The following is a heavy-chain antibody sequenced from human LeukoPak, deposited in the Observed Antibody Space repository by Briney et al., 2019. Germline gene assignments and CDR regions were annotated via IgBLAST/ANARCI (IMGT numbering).Heavy chain of an antibody. CDR1: GGSISSYY. Sequence: SETLSLTCTVSGGSISSYYWSWIRQPPGKGLEWIGYIYYSGSTNYNPSLKSRVTISVDTSKNQFSLKLSSVTAADTAVYYCARGGYDYSNYFGYWGQGTLVTVSS. J-gene: IGHJ4*02. V-gene: IGHV4-59*01. D-gene: IGHD4-11*01. CDR2: IYYSGST. CDR3: ARGGYDYSNYFGY.